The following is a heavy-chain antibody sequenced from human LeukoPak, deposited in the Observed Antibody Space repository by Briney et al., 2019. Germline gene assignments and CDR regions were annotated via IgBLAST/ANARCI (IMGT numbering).Heavy chain of an antibody. D-gene: IGHD2-15*01. CDR3: ARKAGYCSGGSCHPPPRFYYYMDV. CDR1: GGSISSSSYY. J-gene: IGHJ6*03. V-gene: IGHV4-39*07. CDR2: IYYSGST. Sequence: SETLSLTCTVSGGSISSSSYYWGWIRQPPGKGLEWIGSIYYSGSTYYNPSLKSRVTISVDTSKNQVSLRLSSVTAADTAVYYCARKAGYCSGGSCHPPPRFYYYMDVWGKGTTVTVSS.